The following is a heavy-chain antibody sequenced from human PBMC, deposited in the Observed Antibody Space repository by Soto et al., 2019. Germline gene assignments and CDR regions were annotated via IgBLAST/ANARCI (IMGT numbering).Heavy chain of an antibody. CDR1: GFTFDDYA. V-gene: IGHV3-9*03. Sequence: EVQLVESGGGLVQPGRSLRLSCAASGFTFDDYAMHWLRQAPGKGLEWVSGISWNSGSIGYADSVKGRFTISRDNAKNSLYLQMNSLRAEDMALYYCAKEQDYGDYVVPFDYWGQGTLVTVSS. CDR3: AKEQDYGDYVVPFDY. J-gene: IGHJ4*02. CDR2: ISWNSGSI. D-gene: IGHD4-17*01.